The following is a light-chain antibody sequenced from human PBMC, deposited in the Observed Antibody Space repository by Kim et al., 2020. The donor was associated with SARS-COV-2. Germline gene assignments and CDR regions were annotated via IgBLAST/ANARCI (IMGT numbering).Light chain of an antibody. J-gene: IGLJ1*01. Sequence: QSALTQPPSVSGSPGQSVTISCTGTSSDVGSYNRVSWYQQSPGTAPKLMIYEVNNRPSGVPDRFSGSKSGNTASLTISGLQAEDEADYYCSSYAGSTSFYVFGTGTRVTVL. CDR1: SSDVGSYNR. V-gene: IGLV2-18*02. CDR3: SSYAGSTSFYV. CDR2: EVN.